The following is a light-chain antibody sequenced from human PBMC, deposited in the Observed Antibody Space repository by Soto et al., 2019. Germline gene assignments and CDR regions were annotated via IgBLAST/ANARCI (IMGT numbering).Light chain of an antibody. V-gene: IGKV2-30*02. CDR1: QSLVHPDGNIY. J-gene: IGKJ1*01. CDR2: KVS. CDR3: MQGTHWPWT. Sequence: DAVVTQSPLSLPVTLGQPASISCRSSQSLVHPDGNIYLSWFQQRPGQSPRRLIYKVSNRDSGVPDRISGSGSGTGFTLRISRVEAEDVGIYYCMQGTHWPWTFGQGTRWIS.